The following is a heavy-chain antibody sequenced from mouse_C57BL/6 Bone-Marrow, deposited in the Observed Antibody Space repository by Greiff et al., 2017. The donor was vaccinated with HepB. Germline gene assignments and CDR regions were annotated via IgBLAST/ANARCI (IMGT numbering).Heavy chain of an antibody. CDR1: GFTFSDYY. Sequence: EVMLVESGGGLVQPGGSLKLSCAASGFTFSDYYMYWVRQTPEKRLEWVAYISNGGGSTYYPDTVKGRFTISRDNAKNTLYLQMSRLKSEDTAMYYCARAYYYGEGYAMDYWGQGTSVTVSS. CDR3: ARAYYYGEGYAMDY. D-gene: IGHD1-1*01. CDR2: ISNGGGST. J-gene: IGHJ4*01. V-gene: IGHV5-12*01.